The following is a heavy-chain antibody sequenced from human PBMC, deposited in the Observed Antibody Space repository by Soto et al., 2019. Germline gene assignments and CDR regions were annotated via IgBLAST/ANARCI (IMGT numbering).Heavy chain of an antibody. D-gene: IGHD6-6*01. V-gene: IGHV1-69*02. CDR2: IIPILGIA. J-gene: IGHJ4*02. CDR1: GGTFSSYT. CDR3: ARGGPYSSSSYDY. Sequence: SVKVSCKASGGTFSSYTISWVRQAPGQGLEWMGRIIPILGIANYAQKFQGRVTITADKSTSTANMELSSLRSEDTAVCYCARGGPYSSSSYDYWGQGTLVTVSS.